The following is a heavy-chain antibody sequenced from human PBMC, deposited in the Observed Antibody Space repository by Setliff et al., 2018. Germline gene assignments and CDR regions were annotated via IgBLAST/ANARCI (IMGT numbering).Heavy chain of an antibody. CDR1: GFTFSKYW. CDR3: AALDWGENFYNVDV. J-gene: IGHJ6*03. CDR2: INGDGTIT. D-gene: IGHD7-27*01. V-gene: IGHV3-74*01. Sequence: PGGSLRLSCGASGFTFSKYWMYWVRQVPGKGLVWVSRINGDGTITNYADSVKGRFTISRDNAKNTLYLQMNSLRGEDTGVYFCAALDWGENFYNVDVWGKGTTVTVSS.